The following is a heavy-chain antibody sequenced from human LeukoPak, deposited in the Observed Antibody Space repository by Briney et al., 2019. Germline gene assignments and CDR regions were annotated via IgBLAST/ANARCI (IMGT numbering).Heavy chain of an antibody. CDR1: GFTFSSYW. V-gene: IGHV3-74*01. J-gene: IGHJ4*02. CDR2: INTDGSKT. D-gene: IGHD5-24*01. CDR3: ARDQGWDYFDY. Sequence: PGGSLRLSCAASGFTFSSYWMHWVRQAPGKGLMWVSRINTDGSKTNYADSVKGRFTISRDNAKHTLYLQMNSLRAEDTAVYYCARDQGWDYFDYWGQGTLVTVSS.